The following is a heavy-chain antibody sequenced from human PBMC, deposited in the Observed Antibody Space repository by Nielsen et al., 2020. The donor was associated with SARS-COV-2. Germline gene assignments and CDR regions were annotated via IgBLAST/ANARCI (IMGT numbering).Heavy chain of an antibody. J-gene: IGHJ4*02. CDR1: GYTFTSYG. CDR3: ARRQRRAAAGMFSSVDY. V-gene: IGHV1-18*04. D-gene: IGHD6-13*01. Sequence: ASVKVSCKASGYTFTSYGISWVRQAPGQGLEWMGWISAYNGNTNYAQKLQGRVTMTTDTSTSTAYMELRSLRSDDTAVYYCARRQRRAAAGMFSSVDYWGQGTLVTVSS. CDR2: ISAYNGNT.